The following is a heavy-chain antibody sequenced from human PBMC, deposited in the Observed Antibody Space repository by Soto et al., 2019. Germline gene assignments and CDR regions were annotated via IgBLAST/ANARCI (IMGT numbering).Heavy chain of an antibody. CDR3: AREDRILYRNQYYGMDV. CDR2: INAGNGNT. CDR1: GYTFTNYA. V-gene: IGHV1-3*01. J-gene: IGHJ6*02. D-gene: IGHD2-8*01. Sequence: ASVKVSCKASGYTFTNYAIHWVRQAPGQRLEWMGWINAGNGNTKYSQNFQGRVSITRDTSASTTYMELSSLSSEDTAVYYCAREDRILYRNQYYGMDVWGQGTTVTVSS.